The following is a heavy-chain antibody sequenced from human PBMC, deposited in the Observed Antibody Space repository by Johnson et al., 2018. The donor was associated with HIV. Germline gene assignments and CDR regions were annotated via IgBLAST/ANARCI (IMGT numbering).Heavy chain of an antibody. CDR1: GFTFSSYA. V-gene: IGHV3-30-3*01. CDR3: ARDQRGFERSYYYFWSGHFDAFDI. Sequence: QVQLVESGGGVVQPGRSLRLSCAASGFTFSSYAMHWVRQAPGKGLEWVAVISYDGSNKYYADSVKGGFNIYRENSKNTLYLQMNSLSAEDTAVYYCARDQRGFERSYYYFWSGHFDAFDIWGQGTMVTVSS. J-gene: IGHJ3*02. D-gene: IGHD3-3*01. CDR2: ISYDGSNK.